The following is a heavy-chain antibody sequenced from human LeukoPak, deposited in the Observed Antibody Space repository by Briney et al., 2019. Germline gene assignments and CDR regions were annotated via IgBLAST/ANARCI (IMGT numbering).Heavy chain of an antibody. CDR1: GFTFSSYS. CDR2: ISGSSSYI. CDR3: AREEQWLAPDY. Sequence: PGESLRLSCAASGFTFSSYSMNWVRQAPGKGLEWVSSISGSSSYIYYADSVKGRFTISRDNAKNSLYLQVNSLRAEDTAVYYCAREEQWLAPDYWGQGTLVTVSS. V-gene: IGHV3-21*01. D-gene: IGHD6-19*01. J-gene: IGHJ4*02.